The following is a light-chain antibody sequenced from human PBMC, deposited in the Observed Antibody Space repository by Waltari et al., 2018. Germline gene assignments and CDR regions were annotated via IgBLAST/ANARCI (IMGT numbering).Light chain of an antibody. CDR3: MQGTHWPYT. CDR1: ESLVHSDGNTH. Sequence: VVRTQSPLSLPATLGQPPSLSSASSESLVHSDGNTHLNWFQQRPGQSPRRLIYRVSNRDSGVPDRFSGSGSGTDFTLKISRVEAEDIGVYYCMQGTHWPYTFGQGTKLDIK. CDR2: RVS. J-gene: IGKJ2*01. V-gene: IGKV2-30*02.